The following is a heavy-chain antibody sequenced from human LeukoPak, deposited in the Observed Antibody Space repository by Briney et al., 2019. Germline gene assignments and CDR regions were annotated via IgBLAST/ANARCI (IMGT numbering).Heavy chain of an antibody. CDR3: ARGIGYSSGWYFSYYYYMDV. V-gene: IGHV1-2*02. Sequence: ASVKVSCKASGGTFSSYAISWVRQAPGQGLEWMGWINPNSGGTNYAQKFQGRVTMTRDTSISTAYMELSRPRSDDTAVYYCARGIGYSSGWYFSYYYYMDVWGKGTTVTISS. D-gene: IGHD6-19*01. J-gene: IGHJ6*03. CDR1: GGTFSSYA. CDR2: INPNSGGT.